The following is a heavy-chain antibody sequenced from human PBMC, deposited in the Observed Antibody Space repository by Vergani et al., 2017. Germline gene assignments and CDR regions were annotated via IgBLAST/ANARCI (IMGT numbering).Heavy chain of an antibody. CDR1: GYTLTELS. Sequence: QVQLVQSGAEVKKPGASVKVSCKVSGYTLTELSMHWVRQAPGKGLEWMGGFDPEDGETIYAQKFQGRVTMTEDTSTDTAYMKLSSVTAADTAVYYCARASLLEWSLGVWGKGTTVTVSS. CDR3: ARASLLEWSLGV. CDR2: FDPEDGET. V-gene: IGHV1-24*01. D-gene: IGHD3-3*01. J-gene: IGHJ6*04.